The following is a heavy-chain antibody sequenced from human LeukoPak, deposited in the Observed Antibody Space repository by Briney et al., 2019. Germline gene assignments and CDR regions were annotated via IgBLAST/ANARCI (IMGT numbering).Heavy chain of an antibody. CDR2: IYYSGST. D-gene: IGHD3-10*01. Sequence: PSETLSLTCTVSGGSISSGGYYWSWIRQHPGKGLEWIGYIYYSGSTYYNPSLKSRVTISVDTSKNQFSLKLSSVTAADTAVYYCARDRGWFSSHRGFDYWGQGTLVTVSS. V-gene: IGHV4-31*03. CDR3: ARDRGWFSSHRGFDY. J-gene: IGHJ4*02. CDR1: GGSISSGGYY.